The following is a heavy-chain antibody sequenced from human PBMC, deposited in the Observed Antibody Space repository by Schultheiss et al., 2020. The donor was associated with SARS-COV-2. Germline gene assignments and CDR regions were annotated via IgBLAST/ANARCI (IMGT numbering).Heavy chain of an antibody. CDR2: ISYDGSNK. CDR3: AKDFSSSYRYYYYGMDV. D-gene: IGHD6-6*01. J-gene: IGHJ6*02. V-gene: IGHV3-30*07. CDR1: GFTFSSYI. Sequence: GGSLRLSCAASGFTFSSYIMHWVRQAPGKGLEWVAVISYDGSNKYYADSVKGRFTISRDNAKNSLYLQMNSLRAEDTAVYYCAKDFSSSYRYYYYGMDVWGQGTTVTVSS.